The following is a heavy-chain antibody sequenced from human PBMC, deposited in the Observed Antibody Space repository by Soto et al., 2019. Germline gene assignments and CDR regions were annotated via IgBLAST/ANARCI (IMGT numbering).Heavy chain of an antibody. CDR1: GGSVSSGSYY. J-gene: IGHJ4*02. D-gene: IGHD3-22*01. CDR3: ARGYYDSSGYYGGNMGEH. Sequence: QVQLQESGPGLVKPSETLSLTCTVSGGSVSSGSYYWSWLRQPPGKGLEWIGYIYYSGSTNYNPSLKSRVTISVDTSKNQFSRKLSSVTAADTAVYYCARGYYDSSGYYGGNMGEHWGQGTLVTVSS. CDR2: IYYSGST. V-gene: IGHV4-61*01.